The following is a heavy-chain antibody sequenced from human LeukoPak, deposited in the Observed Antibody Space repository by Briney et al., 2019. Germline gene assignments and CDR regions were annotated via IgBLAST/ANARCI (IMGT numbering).Heavy chain of an antibody. Sequence: ASVKVSCKASGYTFTSYYMHWVRQAPGQGLEWMGWINPNNGGTKFAQKFQGRVTMTSDTSISTAYMELSRLRSDDTAMYYCARDRGSSWFADYWGQGTLVTVSS. CDR1: GYTFTSYY. CDR3: ARDRGSSWFADY. V-gene: IGHV1-2*02. J-gene: IGHJ4*02. D-gene: IGHD6-13*01. CDR2: INPNNGGT.